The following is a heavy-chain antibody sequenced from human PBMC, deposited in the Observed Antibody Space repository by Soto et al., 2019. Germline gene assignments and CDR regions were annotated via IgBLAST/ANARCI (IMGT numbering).Heavy chain of an antibody. CDR1: GGSISSYY. Sequence: SETLSLTCTVSGGSISSYYWSWIRQPPGKGLEWIGYIYYSGSTNYNPSLKSRVTISVDTSKNQFSLKLSSVTAADTTVYYCARDRGGVASNWFDPWGQGTLVTVSS. D-gene: IGHD3-10*01. CDR2: IYYSGST. V-gene: IGHV4-59*01. J-gene: IGHJ5*02. CDR3: ARDRGGVASNWFDP.